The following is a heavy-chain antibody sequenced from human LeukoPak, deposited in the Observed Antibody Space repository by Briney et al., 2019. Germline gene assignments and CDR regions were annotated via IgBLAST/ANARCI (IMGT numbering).Heavy chain of an antibody. Sequence: SETLSLTFSVSGGSISSYYWSWIRQPAGKGLEWIGRIYTSGSTNYNPSLESRVTMSVDTSKNQFSLKLSSVTAADTAVYYCAQTTPDSSRREYWGQGTLVTVSS. CDR1: GGSISSYY. CDR3: AQTTPDSSRREY. D-gene: IGHD6-13*01. V-gene: IGHV4-4*07. CDR2: IYTSGST. J-gene: IGHJ4*02.